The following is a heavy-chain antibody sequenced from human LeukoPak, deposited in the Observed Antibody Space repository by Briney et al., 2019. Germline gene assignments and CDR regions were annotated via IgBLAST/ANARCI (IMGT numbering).Heavy chain of an antibody. CDR1: GGSISSGDYY. D-gene: IGHD5/OR15-5a*01. J-gene: IGHJ4*02. V-gene: IGHV4-30-4*01. CDR3: ARVSDEVPFDY. Sequence: PSQTLSLTCTVSGGSISSGDYYWSWIRQPPGKGLEWIGYVYYSGSTYYNPSLKSRVTISVDTSKNQFSLKLSSVTAADTAVYYCARVSDEVPFDYWGQGTLVTVSS. CDR2: VYYSGST.